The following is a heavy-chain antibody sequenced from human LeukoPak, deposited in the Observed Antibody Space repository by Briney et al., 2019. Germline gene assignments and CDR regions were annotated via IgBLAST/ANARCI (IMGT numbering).Heavy chain of an antibody. D-gene: IGHD1-1*01. CDR1: GYSFTSYW. CDR3: ARSPRWTFFDY. J-gene: IGHJ4*02. CDR2: IYPDDSDI. V-gene: IGHV5-51*01. Sequence: GESLKISCKGSGYSFTSYWIGWVRQMPGKGLGWMAIIYPDDSDIKYSPSFQGQVTISADKSISTAYLQWSSLKASDTAIYYCARSPRWTFFDYWGQGTLVTVSS.